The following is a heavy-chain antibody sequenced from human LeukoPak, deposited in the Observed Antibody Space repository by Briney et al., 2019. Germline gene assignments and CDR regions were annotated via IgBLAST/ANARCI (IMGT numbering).Heavy chain of an antibody. J-gene: IGHJ4*02. D-gene: IGHD4-23*01. CDR3: AHGDKVDY. V-gene: IGHV4-39*01. CDR1: GGSISSSSSY. CDR2: FYYSGST. Sequence: SETLSLTCTVSGGSISSSSSYWGWFRQPPGKGLEWIGSFYYSGSTYYNPSLKSRVTISIDTSKNRSSLKLSSVTGADTAIYYCAHGDKVDYWGQGTIVTLST.